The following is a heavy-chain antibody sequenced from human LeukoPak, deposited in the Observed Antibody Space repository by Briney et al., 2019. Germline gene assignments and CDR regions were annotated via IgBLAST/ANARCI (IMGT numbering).Heavy chain of an antibody. J-gene: IGHJ4*01. D-gene: IGHD4-23*01. CDR1: GYTFTSYY. CDR2: INPSGGST. V-gene: IGHV1-46*01. Sequence: ASVKVSFKASGYTFTSYYMHWVRQAPGQGLEWMGIINPSGGSTSYAQKFQGRVTMTRDMSTSTVYMELSSLRSEDTAVYYCARDGYGGPDYWGQGTLVTVSS. CDR3: ARDGYGGPDY.